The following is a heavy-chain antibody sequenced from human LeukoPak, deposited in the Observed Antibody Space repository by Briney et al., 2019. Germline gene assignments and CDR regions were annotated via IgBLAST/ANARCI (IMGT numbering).Heavy chain of an antibody. CDR2: ISYRGS. D-gene: IGHD4-11*01. V-gene: IGHV3-23*01. CDR1: GFTFSNYA. J-gene: IGHJ4*02. Sequence: SGGSLRLSCAASGFTFSNYAMTWVRQAPGKGLQWVSTISYRGSDYADSVKGRFTISRDNSKNTLDLQMNSLRAEDTAVYYCVRGLTTADYWGQGTLVTVSS. CDR3: VRGLTTADY.